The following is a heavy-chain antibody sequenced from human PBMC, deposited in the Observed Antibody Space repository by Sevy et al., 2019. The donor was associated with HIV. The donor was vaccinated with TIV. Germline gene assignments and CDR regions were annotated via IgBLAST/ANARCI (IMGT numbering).Heavy chain of an antibody. V-gene: IGHV4-38-2*01. CDR2: IYHSGST. CDR1: GYSISSGYY. CDR3: ARGRYRGGSSAFDI. Sequence: SETLSLTCAVSGYSISSGYYWGWIRQPPGKGLEWIGSIYHSGSTYYNPSLKSRVTISVDTSKNQFSLKLSSVTAADTAVYYCARGRYRGGSSAFDIWGQGTMVTVSS. D-gene: IGHD1-26*01. J-gene: IGHJ3*02.